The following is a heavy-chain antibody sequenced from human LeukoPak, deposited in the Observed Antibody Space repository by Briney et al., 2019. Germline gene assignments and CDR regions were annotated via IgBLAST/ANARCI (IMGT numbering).Heavy chain of an antibody. CDR2: INPNSGDT. CDR3: ARGVTVTTWTSYYFDY. D-gene: IGHD4-17*01. CDR1: GYTFTGYY. Sequence: ASVKVSCKASGYTFTGYYMHWVRQAPGQGLEWMGWINPNSGDTNYAQKFQGWVTMTRDTSISTAYMELSRLRSDDTAVYYCARGVTVTTWTSYYFDYWGQGTLVTVSS. J-gene: IGHJ4*02. V-gene: IGHV1-2*04.